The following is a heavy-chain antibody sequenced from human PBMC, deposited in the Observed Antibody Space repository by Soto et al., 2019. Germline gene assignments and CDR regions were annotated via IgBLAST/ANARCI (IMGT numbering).Heavy chain of an antibody. CDR3: ARSFYP. V-gene: IGHV4-59*01. D-gene: IGHD3-3*01. J-gene: IGHJ5*02. CDR2: IYYNGTT. CDR1: GGSISNYQ. Sequence: PSETLSLTCTVSGGSISNYQWSWVRQPPGKRLEWIGYIYYNGTTSYNPSLKSRVTISVDMSKNHLSLTPTSVTAADTAVYYCARSFYPWGQGTLVTVSS.